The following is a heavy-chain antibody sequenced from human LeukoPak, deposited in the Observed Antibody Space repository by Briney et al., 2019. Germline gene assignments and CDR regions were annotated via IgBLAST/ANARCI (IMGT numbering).Heavy chain of an antibody. D-gene: IGHD4-17*01. CDR3: ARDLVTVTKGFDI. V-gene: IGHV4-59*02. J-gene: IGHJ3*02. CDR2: ISYIGST. CDR1: DDSVSSHY. Sequence: SETLSLTCAVSDDSVSSHYWIWIRQPPGKGLEWIGYISYIGSTNYNPSLKSRVTISIDTSKNQFSLKLSSVTAADTAVYYCARDLVTVTKGFDIWGQGTMVSVSS.